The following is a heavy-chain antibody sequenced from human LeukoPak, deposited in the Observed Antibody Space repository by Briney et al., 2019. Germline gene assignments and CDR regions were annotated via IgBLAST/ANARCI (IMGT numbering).Heavy chain of an antibody. J-gene: IGHJ4*02. CDR1: GFTFSSYA. CDR2: ISGSGDST. CDR3: ANWGVYVVVTLPIDY. D-gene: IGHD2-21*02. Sequence: PGVSLTLYSAAYGFTFSSYAMRRHPPAPGMGLKWVSAISGSGDSTYYAESVKGRCTISRDNSKNTLYLQMNSLRAEDTAVYYCANWGVYVVVTLPIDYWGQGTLVTVSS. V-gene: IGHV3-23*01.